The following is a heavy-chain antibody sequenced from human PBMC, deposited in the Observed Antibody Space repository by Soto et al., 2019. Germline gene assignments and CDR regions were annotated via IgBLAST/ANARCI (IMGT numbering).Heavy chain of an antibody. Sequence: ETLSLTCTVSGGSISSYYWSWIRQPAGKGLEWIGRIYTSGSTNYNPSLKSRVTMSVDTSKNQFSLKLSSVTAADTAVYYCARDSGGEPLYYYYGMDVWGQGTTVTVSS. CDR2: IYTSGST. D-gene: IGHD3-10*01. CDR3: ARDSGGEPLYYYYGMDV. CDR1: GGSISSYY. J-gene: IGHJ6*02. V-gene: IGHV4-4*07.